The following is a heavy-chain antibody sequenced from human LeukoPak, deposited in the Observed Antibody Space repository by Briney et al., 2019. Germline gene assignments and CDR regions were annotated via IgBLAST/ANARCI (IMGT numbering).Heavy chain of an antibody. D-gene: IGHD4-23*01. V-gene: IGHV1-2*02. J-gene: IGHJ4*02. Sequence: GASVKVSCKASGYTFTGYYMHWVRQAPGQGLEWMGWINPNSGDTNYAQKVQGRVTMTTDTSTTTAYMELRSLRSDDTAVYYCARDTSGGPYLDYWGQGTLVTVSS. CDR1: GYTFTGYY. CDR2: INPNSGDT. CDR3: ARDTSGGPYLDY.